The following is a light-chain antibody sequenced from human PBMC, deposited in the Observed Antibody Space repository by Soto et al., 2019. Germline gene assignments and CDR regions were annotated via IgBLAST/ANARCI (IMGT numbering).Light chain of an antibody. Sequence: DIQMTQSPSTLSASVGDRVTITCRASQSISSWLAWYQQKPGKAPKLLIYDASSLESGVPSRFSGSGSGTEFTLTISSLQPDDFATYYCQQYNSLKRTFGQGTKVDI. V-gene: IGKV1-5*01. CDR1: QSISSW. J-gene: IGKJ1*01. CDR2: DAS. CDR3: QQYNSLKRT.